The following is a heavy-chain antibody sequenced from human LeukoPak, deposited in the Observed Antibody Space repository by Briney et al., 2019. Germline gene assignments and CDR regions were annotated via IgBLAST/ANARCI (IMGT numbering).Heavy chain of an antibody. V-gene: IGHV5-51*01. D-gene: IGHD6-6*01. J-gene: IGHJ6*03. CDR1: GYSFTSYW. CDR3: ARHLGIAARNYYYMDV. CDR2: IYPGDSDT. Sequence: GESLKISCKGSGYSFTSYWIGWVRQMPGKGLEWMGIIYPGDSDTRYSPSFQGQVTISADKSISTAYLQWSSLKASDTAMYYCARHLGIAARNYYYMDVWGKGTTVTVSS.